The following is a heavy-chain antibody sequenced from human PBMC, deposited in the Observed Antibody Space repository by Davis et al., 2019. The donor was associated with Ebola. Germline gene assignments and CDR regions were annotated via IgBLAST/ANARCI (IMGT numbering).Heavy chain of an antibody. V-gene: IGHV3-30*02. D-gene: IGHD1-7*01. CDR3: AKNRGGLELPSYYDMDV. CDR1: GFTFSSYG. J-gene: IGHJ6*02. CDR2: IGYDGSEK. Sequence: GESLKISCAASGFTFSSYGMHWVRQAPGKGLEWVAFIGYDGSEKYYADSVKGRFTISRDNAKNSLYLQMNDLRAEDTAVYYCAKNRGGLELPSYYDMDVWGQGTTVTVSS.